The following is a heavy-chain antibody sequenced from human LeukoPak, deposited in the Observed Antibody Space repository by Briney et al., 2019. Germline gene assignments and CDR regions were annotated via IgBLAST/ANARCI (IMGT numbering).Heavy chain of an antibody. CDR3: ARSWAGQWLVLGAY. D-gene: IGHD6-19*01. J-gene: IGHJ4*02. CDR2: IWYDGSNK. Sequence: GGSLRLSCAASGFTFSSYGMHWVRQAPGKGLEWVAVIWYDGSNKYYADSVKGRFTISRDNSKSTLYLQMNSLRAEDTAVYYCARSWAGQWLVLGAYWGQGTLVTVSS. CDR1: GFTFSSYG. V-gene: IGHV3-33*01.